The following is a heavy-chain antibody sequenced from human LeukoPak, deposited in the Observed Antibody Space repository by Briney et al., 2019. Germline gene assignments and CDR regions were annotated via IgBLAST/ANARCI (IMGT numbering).Heavy chain of an antibody. CDR3: AHTYVNYSSDY. CDR1: GFSLSTSGVG. D-gene: IGHD4-17*01. Sequence: SGPTLVKPTQTLTLTCTFSGFSLSTSGVGVAWIRQPPGKALEWLALIYWDDDKRYSPSLKSRITITKDTSKNQVVLTMTNMDPVDTATYYCAHTYVNYSSDYWGQGTLVTVSS. CDR2: IYWDDDK. V-gene: IGHV2-5*02. J-gene: IGHJ4*02.